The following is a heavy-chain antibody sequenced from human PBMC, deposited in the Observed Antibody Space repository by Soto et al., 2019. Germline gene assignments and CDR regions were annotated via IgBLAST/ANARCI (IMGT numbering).Heavy chain of an antibody. CDR1: GFIFSSYA. J-gene: IGHJ4*02. CDR3: AKELQRSFDY. Sequence: QVQLVESGGGVVQPGRSLRLSCEASGFIFSSYAMHWVRQAPGKGLEWVAVISYDGRNKYYADSVKGRFTISRDNSKNTLYLQMNSLRAEDTAVYYCAKELQRSFDYWGQGTLVTVSS. CDR2: ISYDGRNK. V-gene: IGHV3-30-3*02. D-gene: IGHD2-21*02.